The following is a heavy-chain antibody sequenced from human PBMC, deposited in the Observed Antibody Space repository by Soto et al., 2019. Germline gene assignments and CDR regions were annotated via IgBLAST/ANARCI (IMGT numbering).Heavy chain of an antibody. CDR3: SRRSPRGSALWGKYYFDY. J-gene: IGHJ4*02. Sequence: QVQLQQWGAGLLKPSETLSLTCAVYGGSFSGYYWIWIRQPPGKGLEWLGEITQSGSTNYNPSLKRRGTISVDTSKNQFSLKLSSVPAADTAVYYCSRRSPRGSALWGKYYFDYWGQGTLVTVSS. V-gene: IGHV4-34*01. D-gene: IGHD3-16*01. CDR2: ITQSGST. CDR1: GGSFSGYY.